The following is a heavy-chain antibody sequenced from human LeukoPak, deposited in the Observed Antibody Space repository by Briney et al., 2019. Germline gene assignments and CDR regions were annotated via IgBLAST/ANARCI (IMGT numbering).Heavy chain of an antibody. J-gene: IGHJ4*02. CDR1: GFTFSRYW. CDR2: IVSDGSST. CDR3: VRDNFGVDY. V-gene: IGHV3-74*03. Sequence: GRSLRLSCAASGFTFSRYWMQWVRQAPGKGLVWVPHIVSDGSSTTYADSVKGRFTTSRDNAKNTLYLQMNGLRVEGTAVYYCVRDNFGVDYWGQGTLVTVSS. D-gene: IGHD3-16*01.